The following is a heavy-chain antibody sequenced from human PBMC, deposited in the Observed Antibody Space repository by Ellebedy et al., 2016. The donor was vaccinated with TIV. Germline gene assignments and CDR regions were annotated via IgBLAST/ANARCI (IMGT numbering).Heavy chain of an antibody. D-gene: IGHD4-17*01. CDR3: AREDYGDYVFDY. Sequence: SETLSLTCTLPGGSISSSSYYWGWIRQPPGKGLEWIGSIYYSGSTYYNTSLKRRVTISVDTSKNQFSLKLSSVTAADTAVYYCAREDYGDYVFDYWGQGTLVTVSS. J-gene: IGHJ4*02. CDR2: IYYSGST. CDR1: GGSISSSSYY. V-gene: IGHV4-39*02.